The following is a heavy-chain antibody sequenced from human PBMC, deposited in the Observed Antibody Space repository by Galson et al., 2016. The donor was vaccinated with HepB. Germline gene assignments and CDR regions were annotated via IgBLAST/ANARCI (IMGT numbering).Heavy chain of an antibody. CDR2: ISGSGGNT. Sequence: SLRLSCAASGFTFSSYAMGWVRQAPGKGLEWLSSISGSGGNTYYAASVKGRFTISRDNSKNTVSLQMNSLRAEDTAVYYCSKDPYAGAYLYFDYWGQGTLVTVSS. CDR3: SKDPYAGAYLYFDY. V-gene: IGHV3-23*01. J-gene: IGHJ4*02. CDR1: GFTFSSYA. D-gene: IGHD4-17*01.